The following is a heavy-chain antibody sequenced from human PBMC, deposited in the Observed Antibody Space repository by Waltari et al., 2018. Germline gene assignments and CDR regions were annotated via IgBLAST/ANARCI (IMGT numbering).Heavy chain of an antibody. D-gene: IGHD4-4*01. CDR3: ARSGATVSRNYYYYYMDV. Sequence: QVQLVQAGAEGKKPGSSVKVSCQASGGPFSSYALSWVRQAPGQGLEWMGGIIPIFGTANYAQKFQGRVTITTDESTSTAYMELSSLRSEDTAVYYCARSGATVSRNYYYYYMDVWGKGTTVTVSS. V-gene: IGHV1-69*05. CDR1: GGPFSSYA. J-gene: IGHJ6*03. CDR2: IIPIFGTA.